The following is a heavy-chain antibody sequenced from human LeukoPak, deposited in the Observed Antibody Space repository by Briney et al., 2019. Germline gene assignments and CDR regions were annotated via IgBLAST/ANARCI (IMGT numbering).Heavy chain of an antibody. CDR1: GFTFSSYA. D-gene: IGHD2-2*01. CDR2: ISSDGSNK. Sequence: PGGSLRLSCAASGFTFSSYAMHWVRRAPGKGLEWVAVISSDGSNKYYADSVKGRFTISRDNSKSTLYLQINSLRAEDTAVYYCAREGAHIVVVPAAMRSGFDYWGQGTLVTVSS. CDR3: AREGAHIVVVPAAMRSGFDY. J-gene: IGHJ4*02. V-gene: IGHV3-30*04.